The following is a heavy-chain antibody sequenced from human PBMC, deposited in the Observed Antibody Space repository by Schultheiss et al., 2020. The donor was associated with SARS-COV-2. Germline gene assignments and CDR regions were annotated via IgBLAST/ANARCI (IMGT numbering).Heavy chain of an antibody. CDR2: INWNGGST. Sequence: GGSLRLSCAASGFTFSSYAMSWVRQAPGKGLEWVSGINWNGGSTGYVDSVKGRFTISRDNAKNSLYLQMNSLRAEDTALYYCARTVPTVINYFDYWGQGTLVTVSS. V-gene: IGHV3-20*04. D-gene: IGHD4-11*01. J-gene: IGHJ4*02. CDR3: ARTVPTVINYFDY. CDR1: GFTFSSYA.